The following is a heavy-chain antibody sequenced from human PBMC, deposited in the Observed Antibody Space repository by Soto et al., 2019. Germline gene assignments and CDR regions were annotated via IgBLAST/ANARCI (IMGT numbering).Heavy chain of an antibody. V-gene: IGHV3-15*01. CDR1: GFTFSNAW. CDR2: IKSKTDGGTT. CDR3: TTVMTPYYYYFGMDV. J-gene: IGHJ6*02. Sequence: EVQLVESGGGLVKPGRSLRLSCAASGFTFSNAWMSWVRQAPGKGLEWVGRIKSKTDGGTTDYAAPVKSRFTISRDDSKNTLYLQMNSLKTEDTAVYYCTTVMTPYYYYFGMDVWGQGTTVTVSS.